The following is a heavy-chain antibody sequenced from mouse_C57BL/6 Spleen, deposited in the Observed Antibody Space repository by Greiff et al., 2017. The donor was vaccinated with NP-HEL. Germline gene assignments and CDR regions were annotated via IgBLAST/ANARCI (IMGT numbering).Heavy chain of an antibody. V-gene: IGHV1-64*01. CDR1: GYTFTSYW. CDR3: AIPFITTVVALDY. Sequence: VQLQQPGAELVKPGASVKLSCKASGYTFTSYWMHWVKQRPGQGLEWIGMIHPNSGSTNYNEKFKSKATLTVDKSSSTAYMQLSSLTSEDSAVYYCAIPFITTVVALDYWGQGTTLTVSS. J-gene: IGHJ2*01. CDR2: IHPNSGST. D-gene: IGHD1-1*01.